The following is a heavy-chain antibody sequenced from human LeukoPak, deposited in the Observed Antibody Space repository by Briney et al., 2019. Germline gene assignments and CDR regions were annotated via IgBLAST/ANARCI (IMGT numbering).Heavy chain of an antibody. Sequence: GGSLRLSCAASGFTFSSYAMHWVRQAPGKGLEWVAVISYDGSNKYYADSVKGRFTISRDNSKNTLYLQMNSLRAEDTAVYYCARSYSRSGYYLALFDYWGQGTLATVSS. D-gene: IGHD3-3*01. J-gene: IGHJ4*02. CDR1: GFTFSSYA. CDR3: ARSYSRSGYYLALFDY. V-gene: IGHV3-30-3*01. CDR2: ISYDGSNK.